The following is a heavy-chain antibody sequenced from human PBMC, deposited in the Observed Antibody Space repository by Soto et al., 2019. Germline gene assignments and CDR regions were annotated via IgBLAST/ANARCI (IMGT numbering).Heavy chain of an antibody. CDR3: AKDRGSNWYYSEMEV. CDR2: ISHDGSNK. Sequence: GGSLRLSCAASGFTFSSYGMHWVRQAPGKGLEWVAVISHDGSNKYYADSVKGRLTISRDNSKNTLYLQMNSLRPEDTAVYYCAKDRGSNWYYSEMEVWGQGTTVTVSS. D-gene: IGHD4-4*01. V-gene: IGHV3-30*18. CDR1: GFTFSSYG. J-gene: IGHJ6*02.